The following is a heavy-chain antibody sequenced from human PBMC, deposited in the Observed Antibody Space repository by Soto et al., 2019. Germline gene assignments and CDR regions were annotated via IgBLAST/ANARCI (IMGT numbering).Heavy chain of an antibody. J-gene: IGHJ6*02. Sequence: QVQLVQSGAEVKKPGASVTVSCKASGYNFKSFDINWVRQASGQGLEWMGWLKPSSGEAGYAEKFQGRLTMTRDTSTNTVSMELRRLTSEDTAVYYCVRDNWSSNFDYFGMDVWGHGTTVIVS. CDR1: GYNFKSFD. V-gene: IGHV1-8*02. CDR3: VRDNWSSNFDYFGMDV. CDR2: LKPSSGEA. D-gene: IGHD3-3*01.